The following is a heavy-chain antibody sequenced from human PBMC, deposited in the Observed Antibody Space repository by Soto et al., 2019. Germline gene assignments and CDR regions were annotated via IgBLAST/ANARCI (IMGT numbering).Heavy chain of an antibody. V-gene: IGHV3-21*01. CDR3: ARDLVAARKVDY. Sequence: EVQLVESGGGLVKPGGSLRLYCAASVFTFSSYSMNWVRQAPGKGLEWVSSISSSSSYIYYADSVKGRFTISRDNAKNSLYLQMNSLRAEDTAVYYCARDLVAARKVDYWGQGTLVTVSS. J-gene: IGHJ4*02. D-gene: IGHD6-6*01. CDR1: VFTFSSYS. CDR2: ISSSSSYI.